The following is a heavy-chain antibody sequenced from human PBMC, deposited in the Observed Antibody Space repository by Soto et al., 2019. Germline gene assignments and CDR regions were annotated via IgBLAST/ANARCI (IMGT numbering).Heavy chain of an antibody. V-gene: IGHV3-15*07. CDR3: TTEVDYGDYDRNRFDY. D-gene: IGHD4-17*01. Sequence: GGSLRLSCAASGFTFSNAWMNWGRQAPGKGREWVGRIKSKTDGGTTDYAAPVKGRFTISRDDSKNTLYLQMNSLKTEDTAVYYCTTEVDYGDYDRNRFDYWGQGTLVTVSS. CDR2: IKSKTDGGTT. J-gene: IGHJ4*02. CDR1: GFTFSNAW.